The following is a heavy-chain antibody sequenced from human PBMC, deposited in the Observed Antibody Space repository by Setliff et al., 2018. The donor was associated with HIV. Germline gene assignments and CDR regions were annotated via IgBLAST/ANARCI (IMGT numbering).Heavy chain of an antibody. Sequence: PSETLSLTCTVSGGSITNSNYYWGWFRQPPGKGLEWIGAIYYTENTYYNPSLKSRVTMSVDTSKNQFSLKLRSVTAADTAVYYCVRGAVGVSAFDYWGQGTLVTV. CDR2: IYYTENT. CDR1: GGSITNSNYY. D-gene: IGHD1-26*01. J-gene: IGHJ4*02. CDR3: VRGAVGVSAFDY. V-gene: IGHV4-39*01.